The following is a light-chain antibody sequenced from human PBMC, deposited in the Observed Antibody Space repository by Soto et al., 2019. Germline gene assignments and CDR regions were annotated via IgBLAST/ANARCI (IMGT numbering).Light chain of an antibody. CDR1: NSDIGIYDF. J-gene: IGLJ1*01. CDR3: VSYTSDDGRYV. CDR2: EVS. V-gene: IGLV2-14*01. Sequence: QSVLTQPASVSGTPGHSITISCTGSNSDIGIYDFVSWYQHHPGKAPKLIVSEVSHRPSGVSNRFSGSKSGNTASLTISGLQSEDEADYYCVSYTSDDGRYVFGTGTKVTVL.